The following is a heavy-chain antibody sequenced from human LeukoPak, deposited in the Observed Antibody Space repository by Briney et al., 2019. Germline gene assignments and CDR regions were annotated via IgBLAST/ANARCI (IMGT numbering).Heavy chain of an antibody. V-gene: IGHV3-7*01. CDR2: IKQDGSEK. Sequence: PGGSLRLTCEASGFPFSDFEMNWVRQAPGKGLEWVANIKQDGSEKYYVDSVKGRFTISRDNAKNSLYLQMNSLRAEDTAMYYCARDSAGNDYWGQGTLVTVSS. CDR1: GFPFSDFE. CDR3: ARDSAGNDY. D-gene: IGHD6-13*01. J-gene: IGHJ4*02.